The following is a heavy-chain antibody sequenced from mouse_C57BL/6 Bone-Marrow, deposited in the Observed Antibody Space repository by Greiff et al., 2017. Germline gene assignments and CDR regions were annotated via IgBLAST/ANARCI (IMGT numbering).Heavy chain of an antibody. CDR3: TGRLSCYCDY. Sequence: EVQLQQSGAELVRPGASVKLSCTASGFNFKDYYMHWVKQRPEQGLEWIGRIDPDDGDTEYAPKFQGKTTMTVDTSSNTAYLQLSRLTSEDTAVYYCTGRLSCYCDYGGQGTTLTVSS. CDR2: IDPDDGDT. D-gene: IGHD2-4*01. CDR1: GFNFKDYY. J-gene: IGHJ2*01. V-gene: IGHV14-1*01.